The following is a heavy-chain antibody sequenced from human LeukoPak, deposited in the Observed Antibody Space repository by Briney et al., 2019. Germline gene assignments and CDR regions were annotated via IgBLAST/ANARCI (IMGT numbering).Heavy chain of an antibody. V-gene: IGHV4-31*03. CDR3: ARDAQNYYDSSGYPNWFDP. CDR1: GVSISSGGYY. CDR2: IYYSGST. D-gene: IGHD3-22*01. J-gene: IGHJ5*02. Sequence: SETLSLTCTVSGVSISSGGYYWSWIRQHPGKGLEWIGYIYYSGSTYYNPSLKSRVTISVDTSKNQFSLKLSSVTAADTAVYYCARDAQNYYDSSGYPNWFDPWGQGTLVTVSS.